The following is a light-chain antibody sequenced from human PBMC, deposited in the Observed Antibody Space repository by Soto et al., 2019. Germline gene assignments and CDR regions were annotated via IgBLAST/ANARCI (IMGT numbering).Light chain of an antibody. J-gene: IGLJ2*01. CDR1: SANIGSNY. CDR3: GAWDGSLSVVL. V-gene: IGLV1-51*01. Sequence: QSVLTQPPSVSAPPGQKVTISCSGSSANIGSNYVYWYQHLPGTAPKLVIYDSDRRPSEIPDRFSGSKSGTSATLDITGLQTGDEADYYCGAWDGSLSVVLFGGGTKLTVL. CDR2: DSD.